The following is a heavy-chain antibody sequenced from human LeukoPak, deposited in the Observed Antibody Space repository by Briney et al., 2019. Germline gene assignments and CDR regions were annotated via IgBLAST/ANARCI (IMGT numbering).Heavy chain of an antibody. CDR3: ARDNIYYDSSGYHPILVY. D-gene: IGHD3-22*01. CDR1: GFTFSSYA. CDR2: ISYDGSNK. V-gene: IGHV3-30-3*01. Sequence: GGSLRLSCAASGFTFSSYAMHWVRQAPGKGLEWVAVISYDGSNKYYADSVKGRFTISRDNSKNTLYLQMNSLRAEDTAVYYCARDNIYYDSSGYHPILVYWGQGTLVTVSS. J-gene: IGHJ4*02.